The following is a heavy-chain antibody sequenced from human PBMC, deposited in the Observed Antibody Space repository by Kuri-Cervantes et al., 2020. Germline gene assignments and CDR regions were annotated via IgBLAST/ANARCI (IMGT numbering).Heavy chain of an antibody. CDR2: IYYSGST. D-gene: IGHD3-22*01. Sequence: SETLSLTCTVSGGSISSGDYYWSWIRQPPGKGLEWIGSIYYSGSTYYNPSLKSRVTISVDTSNNQFSLKLDSVTAADTAFYYCARHFYYSDSSVYPWASNSYFALWGRGTLVTVSS. CDR1: GGSISSGDYY. CDR3: ARHFYYSDSSVYPWASNSYFAL. J-gene: IGHJ2*01. V-gene: IGHV4-39*01.